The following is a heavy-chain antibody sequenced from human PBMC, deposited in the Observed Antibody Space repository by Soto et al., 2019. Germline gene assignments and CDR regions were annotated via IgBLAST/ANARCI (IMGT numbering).Heavy chain of an antibody. Sequence: GGYLSLHCTGSGYRFTNYWIGWVLQLPGKGLEWMGIIYPGDSDTRYSPPFQGQVTIAADKAISTDYLQWSSLKASDTAMYYCERVEGVVPAAASYYYYYYGMDVWGQGTTVT. V-gene: IGHV5-51*01. J-gene: IGHJ6*02. CDR2: IYPGDSDT. D-gene: IGHD2-2*01. CDR3: ERVEGVVPAAASYYYYYYGMDV. CDR1: GYRFTNYW.